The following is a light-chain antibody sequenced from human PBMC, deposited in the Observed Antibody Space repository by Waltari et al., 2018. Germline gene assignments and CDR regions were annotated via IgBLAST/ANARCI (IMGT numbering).Light chain of an antibody. CDR2: GAS. CDR3: QQYNNWPRLYT. J-gene: IGKJ2*01. V-gene: IGKV3-15*01. Sequence: EIVMTQSPATLSVSPGERATLSCRASQSVSSNLAWYQQKPGQAPRLIISGASTRATGIPARFSGSGSGTEFTLTISSLQSEDFVVYYCQQYNNWPRLYTFGQGTKLEIK. CDR1: QSVSSN.